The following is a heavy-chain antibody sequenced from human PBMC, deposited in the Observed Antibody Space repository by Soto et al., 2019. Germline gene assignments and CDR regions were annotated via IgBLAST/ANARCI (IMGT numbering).Heavy chain of an antibody. D-gene: IGHD3-10*01. J-gene: IGHJ4*02. CDR1: GFTVSSNY. V-gene: IGHV3-66*04. Sequence: EVQLVESGGGLVQPGGSLRLSCAASGFTVSSNYMYWVRQAPGKGLECVSIIYSSGSTDHADSVKGRFTISRDNSKNTLYLQMNSLRAEDTAVYYCARRHYYGSDWGQGTLVTVSS. CDR3: ARRHYYGSD. CDR2: IYSSGST.